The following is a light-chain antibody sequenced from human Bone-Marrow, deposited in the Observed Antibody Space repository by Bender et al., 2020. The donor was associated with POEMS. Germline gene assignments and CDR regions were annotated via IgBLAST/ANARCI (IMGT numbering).Light chain of an antibody. CDR1: SSDVGGYNY. CDR2: DVS. CDR3: SSYTPSSHAV. V-gene: IGLV2-14*01. J-gene: IGLJ2*01. Sequence: QSALTQPASVSGSPGQSITISCSGTSSDVGGYNYVSWYQQHPGKAPKLMIYDVSNRPSGVSNRFSGSKSGNTASLTISGLQTEDEADYFCSSYTPSSHAVFGGGTKLTVL.